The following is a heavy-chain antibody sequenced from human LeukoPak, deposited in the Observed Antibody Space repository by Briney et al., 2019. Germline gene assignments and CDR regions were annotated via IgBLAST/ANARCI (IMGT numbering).Heavy chain of an antibody. V-gene: IGHV4-59*08. Sequence: SETLSLTCTVSGGSISSYYWSWIRQPPGKGLEWIGYIYYSGSTNYNPSLKSRVTISVDTSKNQFSLKLSSVTAADTAVYYCARGSAIFGPIFDYWGQGTLVTVSS. D-gene: IGHD3-3*01. J-gene: IGHJ4*02. CDR2: IYYSGST. CDR3: ARGSAIFGPIFDY. CDR1: GGSISSYY.